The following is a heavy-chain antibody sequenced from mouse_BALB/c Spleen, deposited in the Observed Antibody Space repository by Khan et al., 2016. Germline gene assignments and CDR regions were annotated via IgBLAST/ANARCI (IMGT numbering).Heavy chain of an antibody. CDR1: GYSITSGYY. J-gene: IGHJ3*01. V-gene: IGHV3-6*02. CDR3: AGDVLTGTFAY. CDR2: INYGGVT. Sequence: EVQLQESGPGLVKPSQSLSLTCSVTGYSITSGYYWNWIRQFPGNKLEWMGYINYGGVTNYNPSLKNRISITRDTSKNQFFLQLNSVTTEATAKYYSAGDVLTGTFAYWGQGTLVTVSA. D-gene: IGHD4-1*01.